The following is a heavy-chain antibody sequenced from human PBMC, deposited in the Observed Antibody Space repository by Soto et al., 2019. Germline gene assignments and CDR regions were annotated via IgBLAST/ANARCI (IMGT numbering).Heavy chain of an antibody. CDR2: ISGSGGST. D-gene: IGHD3-9*01. J-gene: IGHJ6*03. V-gene: IGHV3-23*01. CDR1: GLTFSSYA. CDR3: AKNSYFDWLLYYYYMDV. Sequence: GGSLRLSCAASGLTFSSYAMSWVRQAPGKGLEWVSAISGSGGSTYYADSVKGRFTISRDNSKNTLYLQMNSLRAEDTAVYYCAKNSYFDWLLYYYYMDVWGKGTTVTVSS.